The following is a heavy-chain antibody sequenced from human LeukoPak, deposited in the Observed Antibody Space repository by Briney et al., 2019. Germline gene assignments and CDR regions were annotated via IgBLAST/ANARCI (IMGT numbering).Heavy chain of an antibody. CDR1: GYTFTSYA. J-gene: IGHJ3*02. V-gene: IGHV7-4-1*02. CDR3: ARVYDSSGYYKSEAFDI. Sequence: GASVKVSCKASGYTFTSYAMNWVRQAPGQGLEWMGWINTNTGNPTYAQGFTGRFVFSLDTSVSTAYLQISSLKAEDTAVYYCARVYDSSGYYKSEAFDIWGQGTMVTVSS. D-gene: IGHD3-22*01. CDR2: INTNTGNP.